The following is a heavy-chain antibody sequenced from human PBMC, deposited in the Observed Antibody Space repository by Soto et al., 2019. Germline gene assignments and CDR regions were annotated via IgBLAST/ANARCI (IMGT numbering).Heavy chain of an antibody. J-gene: IGHJ6*02. Sequence: DSVKGRFTISRDTSKNTLYLQMNSLRAEDTAVYYCAKAGYSTSAGGSYGLDVGGQGTTVTVSS. D-gene: IGHD6-6*01. CDR3: AKAGYSTSAGGSYGLDV. V-gene: IGHV3-30*02.